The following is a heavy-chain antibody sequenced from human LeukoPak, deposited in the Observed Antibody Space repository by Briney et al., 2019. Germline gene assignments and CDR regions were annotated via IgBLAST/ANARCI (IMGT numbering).Heavy chain of an antibody. V-gene: IGHV4-59*08. J-gene: IGHJ4*02. D-gene: IGHD4-17*01. CDR1: GGSITTHF. CDR2: VHYSESS. CDR3: ARHKDYGDYFDY. Sequence: PSETLSLTCTVSGGSITTHFWTWVRQPPGKGLEWIGYVHYSESSNYNPSLKSRITMSPGTSKNQISLRLASVTAADTAVYYCARHKDYGDYFDYWGQGTLVTVSS.